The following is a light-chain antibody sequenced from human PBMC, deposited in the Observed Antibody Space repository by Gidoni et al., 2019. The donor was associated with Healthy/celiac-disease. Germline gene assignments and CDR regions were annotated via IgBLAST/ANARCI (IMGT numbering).Light chain of an antibody. CDR1: QSVSSSY. CDR2: GAS. V-gene: IGKV3-20*01. CDR3: QQYGSSPSYT. J-gene: IGKJ2*01. Sequence: TPSPGTLSLSPGERATLSCRASQSVSSSYLAWYQQKPGQAPRLLIYGASSRATGIPDRFSGSGSGTDFTLTISRLEPEDFAVYYCQQYGSSPSYTFGQGTKLEIK.